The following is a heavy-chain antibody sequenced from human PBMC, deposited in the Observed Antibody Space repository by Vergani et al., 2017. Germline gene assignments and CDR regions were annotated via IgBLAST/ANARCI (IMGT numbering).Heavy chain of an antibody. CDR1: GYTFTSYY. J-gene: IGHJ4*02. Sequence: QVQLVQSGAEVKKPGASVKVSCKASGYTFTSYYMHWVRQAPGQGLEWMGIINPSGGSTSYAQKFQGRVTMTRDTSTSTVYMELSRLRSDDTAVYYCARDRTPVAVAGTAANFDYWGQGTLVTVSS. CDR2: INPSGGST. D-gene: IGHD6-19*01. V-gene: IGHV1-46*01. CDR3: ARDRTPVAVAGTAANFDY.